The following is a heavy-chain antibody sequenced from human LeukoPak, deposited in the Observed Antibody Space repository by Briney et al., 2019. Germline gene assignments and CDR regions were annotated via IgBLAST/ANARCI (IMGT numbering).Heavy chain of an antibody. V-gene: IGHV4-39*02. J-gene: IGHJ4*02. CDR2: IYYSGST. Sequence: SETLSLTCTVSGGSISSSSYYWGWLRQPPGKGLEWIGSIYYSGSTYYNPSLKSRVTISVDTSKNQFSLKLSSVTAADTAVYYCARDSYSSSDKFDYWGQGTLVTVSS. D-gene: IGHD6-6*01. CDR3: ARDSYSSSDKFDY. CDR1: GGSISSSSYY.